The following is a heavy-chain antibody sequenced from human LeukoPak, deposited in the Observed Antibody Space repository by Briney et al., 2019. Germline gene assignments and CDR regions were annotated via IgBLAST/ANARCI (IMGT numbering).Heavy chain of an antibody. CDR2: IYYSGST. CDR3: ARGDSSGYQP. D-gene: IGHD3-22*01. J-gene: IGHJ5*02. V-gene: IGHV4-59*01. CDR1: GGSISSYY. Sequence: SETLSLTCTVSGGSISSYYWSWIRQPPGKGLEWIGYIYYSGSTNYNPSLKSRVTISADTSKNQFSLKLSSVTAADTAVYYCARGDSSGYQPWGQGTLVTVSS.